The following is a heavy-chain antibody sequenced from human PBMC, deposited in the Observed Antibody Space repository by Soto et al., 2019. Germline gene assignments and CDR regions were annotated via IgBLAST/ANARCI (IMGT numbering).Heavy chain of an antibody. CDR2: ISFDGSVT. CDR3: AREPYGDSQYFDY. V-gene: IGHV3-30*04. CDR1: GFTFNSLS. D-gene: IGHD2-21*02. Sequence: QVQLVESGGGMVQPGTSLRLSCTASGFTFNSLSLHWVRQGPDKGLEWVAVISFDGSVTYYADFVKGRFTVSRDNSKNTIYLQVNSLRAEDTAVYYCAREPYGDSQYFDYWGQGTLVTVSS. J-gene: IGHJ4*02.